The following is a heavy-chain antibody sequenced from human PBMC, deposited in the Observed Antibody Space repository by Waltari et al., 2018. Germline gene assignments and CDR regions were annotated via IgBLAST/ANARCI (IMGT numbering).Heavy chain of an antibody. CDR1: GFTFSSYG. D-gene: IGHD3-22*01. Sequence: QVQLVESGGGVVQPGRSLRLSCAASGFTFSSYGMHWVRQAPGKGLERVAVISYDGSNKYYADSVKGRFTISRDNSKNTLYLQMNSLRAEDTAVYYCAKDDYYDSSGYYWAGYYYYGMDVWGQGTTVTVSS. V-gene: IGHV3-30*18. J-gene: IGHJ6*02. CDR3: AKDDYYDSSGYYWAGYYYYGMDV. CDR2: ISYDGSNK.